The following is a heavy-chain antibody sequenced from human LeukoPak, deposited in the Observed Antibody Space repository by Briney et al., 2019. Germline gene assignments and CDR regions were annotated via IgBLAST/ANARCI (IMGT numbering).Heavy chain of an antibody. D-gene: IGHD6-13*01. CDR2: INHSGST. Sequence: SETLSLTCAVYGGSFSGYYWSWIRQPPGKGLEWIGEINHSGSTNYNPSLKSRVTMSVDTSKNQFSLKLSSVTAADTAVYYCARDPAKRGSSWYGDAFDIWGQGTMVTVSS. CDR3: ARDPAKRGSSWYGDAFDI. J-gene: IGHJ3*02. V-gene: IGHV4-34*01. CDR1: GGSFSGYY.